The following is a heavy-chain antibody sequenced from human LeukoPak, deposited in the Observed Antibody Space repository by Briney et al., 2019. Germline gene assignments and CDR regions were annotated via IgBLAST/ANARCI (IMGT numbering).Heavy chain of an antibody. CDR1: GYTFTSYG. CDR2: ISAYNGNT. D-gene: IGHD4-17*01. Sequence: ASVKVSCKASGYTFTSYGISWVRQAPGQGLEWMGWISAYNGNTNYAQKLQGRVTMTTDTSTSTAYMELRSLRSDDTAVYYCARDADYGDYPGVLDAFDIWGQGTMVTVSS. CDR3: ARDADYGDYPGVLDAFDI. V-gene: IGHV1-18*01. J-gene: IGHJ3*02.